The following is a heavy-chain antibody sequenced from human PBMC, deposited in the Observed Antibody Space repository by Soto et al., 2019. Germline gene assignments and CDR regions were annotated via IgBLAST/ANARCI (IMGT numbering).Heavy chain of an antibody. D-gene: IGHD2-2*01. CDR2: INPNSGGT. CDR1: GYTFTGYY. CDR3: ARGVVPVYYYGMDV. V-gene: IGHV1-2*04. J-gene: IGHJ6*02. Sequence: ASVKVSCKASGYTFTGYYMHWVRQAPGQGLEWMGWINPNSGGTNYAQKFQGWVTMTRDTSISTAYMELSRLRSGDTAVYYCARGVVPVYYYGMDVWGQGTTVTVSS.